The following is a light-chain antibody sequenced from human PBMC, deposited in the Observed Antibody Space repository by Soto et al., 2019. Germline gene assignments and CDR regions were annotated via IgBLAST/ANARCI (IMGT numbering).Light chain of an antibody. CDR1: QSVSSSD. CDR2: GAS. Sequence: EVVLTQSPGTLSLSPGERATLSCRASQSVSSSDLAWYQQKPGQAPRLLISGASGRATGIPDRFRASGSGTDFTLTITGLEPEDSAVFYCHLYGASPPTFGQGTKVEI. J-gene: IGKJ1*01. CDR3: HLYGASPPT. V-gene: IGKV3-20*01.